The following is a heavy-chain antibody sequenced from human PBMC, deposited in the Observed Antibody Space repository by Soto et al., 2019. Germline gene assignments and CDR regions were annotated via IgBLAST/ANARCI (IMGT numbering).Heavy chain of an antibody. J-gene: IGHJ6*02. CDR3: ARDRCTTDRCYTHHFDV. CDR1: GYTFTSYG. Sequence: QVRLVQSGGEVTKPGASVKVSCKSSGYTFTSYGVSWVRQAPGQGLEWLGWISVYTGNTKQAQKFQDRVTLTTEASTGTASLELRSLRSDDTAVYYCARDRCTTDRCYTHHFDVWGQGTTVTVSS. CDR2: ISVYTGNT. V-gene: IGHV1-18*04. D-gene: IGHD2-8*01.